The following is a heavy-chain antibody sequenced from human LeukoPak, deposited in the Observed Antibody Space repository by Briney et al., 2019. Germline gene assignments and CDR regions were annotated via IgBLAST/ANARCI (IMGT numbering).Heavy chain of an antibody. V-gene: IGHV3-23*01. CDR1: GFTFSSYA. D-gene: IGHD3-9*01. J-gene: IGHJ4*02. CDR3: AKVAYDVLTNFDY. CDR2: ISSSGSST. Sequence: PGGSLRLSCAASGFTFSSYAMSWVRQAPGKGLEWVSVISSSGSSTYYADSLKGRLTISRDNLKNTQYLQMNSLRAEDTAVYYCAKVAYDVLTNFDYWGQGTLVTVSS.